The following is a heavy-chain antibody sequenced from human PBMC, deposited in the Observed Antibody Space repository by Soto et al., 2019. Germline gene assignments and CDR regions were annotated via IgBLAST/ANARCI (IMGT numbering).Heavy chain of an antibody. CDR1: GGAFSSYT. D-gene: IGHD2-15*01. CDR3: ARVSDCSGGSCYIDAFDI. Sequence: SVKVSCKASGGAFSSYTISWVRQAPGQGLEWMGRIIPIRGKANYAQKFQGRVTITRDTSISTAYMELSSLRSEDTAVYYCARVSDCSGGSCYIDAFDIWGQGTMVTVSS. J-gene: IGHJ3*02. V-gene: IGHV1-69*08. CDR2: IIPIRGKA.